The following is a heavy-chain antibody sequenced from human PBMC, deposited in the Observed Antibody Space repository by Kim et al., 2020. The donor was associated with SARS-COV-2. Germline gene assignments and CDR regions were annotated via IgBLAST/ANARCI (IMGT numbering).Heavy chain of an antibody. J-gene: IGHJ4*02. Sequence: GGSLRLSCAASGFTFSSYGMHWVRQAPGKGLEWVAVISYDGSNKYYADSVKGRFTISRDNSKNTLYLQMNSLRAEDTAVYYCAKHTLRAGYSSGGLDYWGQGTLVTVYS. D-gene: IGHD6-19*01. CDR3: AKHTLRAGYSSGGLDY. V-gene: IGHV3-30*18. CDR2: ISYDGSNK. CDR1: GFTFSSYG.